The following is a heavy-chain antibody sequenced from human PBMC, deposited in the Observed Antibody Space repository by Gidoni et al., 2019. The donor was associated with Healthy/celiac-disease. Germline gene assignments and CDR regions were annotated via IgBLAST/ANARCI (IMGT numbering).Heavy chain of an antibody. V-gene: IGHV3-33*08. D-gene: IGHD6-19*01. CDR2: IWYDGSNK. Sequence: QVQLVESGGGVVQPGRSLRLSCAASGFTFSSSGRHWVRQAQGKGLEWVAVIWYDGSNKYYADAVKGRFTISRDNSKNTLYLKMNSLRAEDTAVYYCARDGLIAVAGIGVDSWFDPWGQGTLVTVSS. CDR3: ARDGLIAVAGIGVDSWFDP. CDR1: GFTFSSSG. J-gene: IGHJ5*02.